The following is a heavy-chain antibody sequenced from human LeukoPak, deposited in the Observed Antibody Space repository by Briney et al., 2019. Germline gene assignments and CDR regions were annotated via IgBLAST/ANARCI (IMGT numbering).Heavy chain of an antibody. D-gene: IGHD5-18*01. CDR3: AKDTAMGSIYYYYGMDV. V-gene: IGHV3-30*04. CDR1: GFTFSSYA. Sequence: GGSLRLSCAASGFTFSSYAMHWVRQAPGKGLEWVAVISYDGSNKYYADSVKGRFTISRDNSKNTLYLQMNSLRAEDTAVYYCAKDTAMGSIYYYYGMDVWGQGTTVTVSS. CDR2: ISYDGSNK. J-gene: IGHJ6*02.